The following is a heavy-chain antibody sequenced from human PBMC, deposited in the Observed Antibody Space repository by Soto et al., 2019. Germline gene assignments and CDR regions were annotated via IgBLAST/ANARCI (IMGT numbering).Heavy chain of an antibody. V-gene: IGHV3-33*01. CDR3: AREIIAAAVVFDY. CDR2: IWYDGSNK. D-gene: IGHD6-13*01. Sequence: QVQLVESGGGVVQPGRSLRLSCEASGFTFSSYGMHWVRQAPGKGLEWVAVIWYDGSNKYYADSVKGRFTISRDNSKNTLYLQMNSLRAEDTAVYYCAREIIAAAVVFDYWGQGTLVTVSS. CDR1: GFTFSSYG. J-gene: IGHJ4*02.